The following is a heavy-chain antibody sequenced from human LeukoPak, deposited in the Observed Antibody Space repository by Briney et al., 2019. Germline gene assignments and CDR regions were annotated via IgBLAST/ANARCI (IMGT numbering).Heavy chain of an antibody. CDR2: INTNTGNP. CDR3: ARDLGSHISKLLWFGESPRGFDY. Sequence: GASVKVSCKASGYSFTTFAMNWVRQAPGQGLEWMGWINTNTGNPTYAQGFTGRFVFSLDTSVSTAYLQISSLKAEDTAVYYCARDLGSHISKLLWFGESPRGFDYWGQGTLVTVSS. V-gene: IGHV7-4-1*02. D-gene: IGHD3-10*01. J-gene: IGHJ4*02. CDR1: GYSFTTFA.